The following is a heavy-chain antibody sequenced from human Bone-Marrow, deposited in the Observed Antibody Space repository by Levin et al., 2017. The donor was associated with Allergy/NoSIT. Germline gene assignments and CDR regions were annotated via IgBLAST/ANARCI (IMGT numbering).Heavy chain of an antibody. D-gene: IGHD3-3*01. CDR2: MKPSTGDT. CDR3: ARGRFDLEY. Sequence: ASVKVSCKASGYTFTNYDINWVRQAAGQGLEWMGWMKPSTGDTGFAEKFQGRVTLIRDSSLNTAYMEVSSLTTDDTAVYYCARGRFDLEYWGQGTPVTVSP. J-gene: IGHJ4*02. V-gene: IGHV1-8*01. CDR1: GYTFTNYD.